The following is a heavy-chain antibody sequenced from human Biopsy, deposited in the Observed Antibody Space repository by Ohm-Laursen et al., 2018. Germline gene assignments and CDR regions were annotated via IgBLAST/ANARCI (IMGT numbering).Heavy chain of an antibody. CDR2: ISPYNGNG. D-gene: IGHD3-22*01. Sequence: ASVKVSCKTSGYTFPNFGISWVRQAPGRGLEWMGWISPYNGNGDYEKNFHGRVTLTADTSTSTVYMELRSLRSGDTAVYYCATSHYFESTGYAFDFWGQGTMVSVFS. V-gene: IGHV1-18*01. J-gene: IGHJ3*01. CDR1: GYTFPNFG. CDR3: ATSHYFESTGYAFDF.